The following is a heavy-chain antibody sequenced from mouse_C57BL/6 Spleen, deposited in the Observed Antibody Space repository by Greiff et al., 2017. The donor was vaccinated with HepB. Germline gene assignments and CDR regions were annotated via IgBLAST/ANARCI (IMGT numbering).Heavy chain of an antibody. D-gene: IGHD2-4*01. CDR2: IYPGDGDT. CDR1: GYAFSSSW. CDR3: ARGTYDYDDY. Sequence: QVQLQQSGPELVKPGASVKISCKASGYAFSSSWMNWVKQRPGKGLEWIGRIYPGDGDTNYNGKFKGKATLTADNSSSTAYMQLSSLTSEDSAVYFCARGTYDYDDYWGQGTTLTVSS. V-gene: IGHV1-82*01. J-gene: IGHJ2*01.